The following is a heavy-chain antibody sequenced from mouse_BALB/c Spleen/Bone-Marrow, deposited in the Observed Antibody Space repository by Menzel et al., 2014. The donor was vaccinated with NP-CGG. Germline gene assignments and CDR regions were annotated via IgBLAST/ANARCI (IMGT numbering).Heavy chain of an antibody. J-gene: IGHJ4*01. CDR3: ARELLRLRSAMDY. CDR2: IDPSDSET. CDR1: GYSFTSYW. Sequence: QVQLQQSGPQLVRPGASVKISCKASGYSFTSYWMHWVKQGPGQGLEWIGMIDPSDSETRLNQKFKDKATLTVDKSSSTAYMQLSSPTSEDSAVYYCARELLRLRSAMDYWGQGTSVTVSS. V-gene: IGHV1S126*01. D-gene: IGHD1-2*01.